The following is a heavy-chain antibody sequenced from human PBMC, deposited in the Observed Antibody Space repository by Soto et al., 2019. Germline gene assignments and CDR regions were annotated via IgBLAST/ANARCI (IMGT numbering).Heavy chain of an antibody. Sequence: QVQLVESGGGVVQPGRSLRLSCAASGFTFSSYAMHGVRQAPGKGLEWVAVMSYDGSNKYYADSVTGRFTISRDNSKNTLYLQMNSLRTEDTAVYYCARGRLGYSYGSPDYWGQGTLVTVSS. CDR1: GFTFSSYA. CDR2: MSYDGSNK. D-gene: IGHD5-18*01. CDR3: ARGRLGYSYGSPDY. V-gene: IGHV3-30-3*01. J-gene: IGHJ4*02.